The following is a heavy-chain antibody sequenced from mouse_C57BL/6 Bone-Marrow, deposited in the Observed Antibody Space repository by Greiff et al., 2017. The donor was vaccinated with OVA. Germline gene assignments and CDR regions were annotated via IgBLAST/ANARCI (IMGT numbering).Heavy chain of an antibody. J-gene: IGHJ3*01. CDR1: GYAFSSSW. Sequence: QVQLQQSGPELVKPGASVKISCKASGYAFSSSWMNWVKQRPGKGLEWIGRIYPGDGDTNYNGKFKGKATLTADKSSSTAYMQLSSLTSEDSAVYFCARGDYDYAGAWFAYWGQGTLVTVSA. D-gene: IGHD2-4*01. CDR2: IYPGDGDT. CDR3: ARGDYDYAGAWFAY. V-gene: IGHV1-82*01.